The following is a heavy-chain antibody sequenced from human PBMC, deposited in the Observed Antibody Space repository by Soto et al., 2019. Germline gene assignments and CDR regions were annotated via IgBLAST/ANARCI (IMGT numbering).Heavy chain of an antibody. CDR2: ISGSGGST. CDR3: AKDLKRSRITIFGVVISLPLDI. Sequence: PGGSLRLSCAASGFTFSSYAMSWVRQAPGKGLEWVSAISGSGGSTYYADSVKGRFTISRDNSKNTLYLQMNSLRAEDTAVYYCAKDLKRSRITIFGVVISLPLDIWGQGIMVTVSS. J-gene: IGHJ3*02. V-gene: IGHV3-23*01. D-gene: IGHD3-3*01. CDR1: GFTFSSYA.